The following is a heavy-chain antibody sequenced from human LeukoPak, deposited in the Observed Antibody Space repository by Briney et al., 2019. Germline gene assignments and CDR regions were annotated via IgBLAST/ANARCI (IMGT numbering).Heavy chain of an antibody. Sequence: SETLSLTCAVYGGSFSGYYWSWIRQPPGKGLEWIGEINHSGSTNYNPSLKSRVTISVDTSKNQFSLQLNSVTPEDTAVYYCARGVGVGSSTYNWFDPWGQGTLVTVSS. CDR1: GGSFSGYY. D-gene: IGHD1-26*01. CDR3: ARGVGVGSSTYNWFDP. CDR2: INHSGST. V-gene: IGHV4-34*01. J-gene: IGHJ5*02.